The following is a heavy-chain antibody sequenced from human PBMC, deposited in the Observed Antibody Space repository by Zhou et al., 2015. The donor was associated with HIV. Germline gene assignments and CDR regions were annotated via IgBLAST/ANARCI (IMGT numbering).Heavy chain of an antibody. J-gene: IGHJ5*02. CDR1: GIIFNDVS. Sequence: EVRLMESGGDLVKPGGCLRLSCKASGIIFNDVSMTWVRQVPGKGLEWVGHIRSKTDGETTDYAAPVKGRFTISRNDSINTFYLNMNGLKTEDTAVYHCTTAFIDLYGDYTNWFDPWGQGTQVTVSS. V-gene: IGHV3-15*01. CDR3: TTAFIDLYGDYTNWFDP. CDR2: IRSKTDGETT. D-gene: IGHD4-17*01.